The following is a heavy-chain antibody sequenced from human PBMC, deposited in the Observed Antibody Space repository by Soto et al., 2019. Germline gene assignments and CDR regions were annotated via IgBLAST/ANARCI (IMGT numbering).Heavy chain of an antibody. CDR3: AGGEYSSAYYSPTYYYGMDV. D-gene: IGHD6-6*01. J-gene: IGHJ6*02. V-gene: IGHV3-74*01. CDR1: EFTFRTYW. CDR2: INGDGSST. Sequence: GGSLRLSCAASEFTFRTYWMYWVRQGPGKGLVWVSRINGDGSSTRYADSVKGRFTISRDNAKNTLYLEMSSLRAEDTAVYYCAGGEYSSAYYSPTYYYGMDVWGQGTTVTVSS.